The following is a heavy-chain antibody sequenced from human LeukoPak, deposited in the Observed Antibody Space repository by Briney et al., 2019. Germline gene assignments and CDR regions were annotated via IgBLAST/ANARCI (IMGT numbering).Heavy chain of an antibody. J-gene: IGHJ2*01. CDR3: ARDWVVTSYWYFDL. V-gene: IGHV4-38-2*02. Sequence: PSETLSLTCAVSGFSISSGYYWGWIRQPQGKGLEYIGSFYRSGNTSYNPSLKSRVTISVDTSKNQFFLKLSSVTGADTAVYYCARDWVVTSYWYFDLWGRGTLVTVSS. CDR2: FYRSGNT. D-gene: IGHD2-21*02. CDR1: GFSISSGYY.